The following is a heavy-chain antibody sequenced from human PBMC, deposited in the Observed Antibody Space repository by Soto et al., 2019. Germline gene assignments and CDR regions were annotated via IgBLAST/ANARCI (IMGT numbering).Heavy chain of an antibody. D-gene: IGHD6-19*01. Sequence: EVQLLESGGGLVQPGGSLRLSCAASGSTLSSYAMTWVRQAPGKGLEWVSTISRSGDSTYYRDSVKGRFTISRDNSKNTVYLQMNSLRAEDTAGYYCAKTDKFNPQSSGWANRFDYWGQGTLVTVSS. V-gene: IGHV3-23*01. CDR2: ISRSGDST. J-gene: IGHJ4*02. CDR1: GSTLSSYA. CDR3: AKTDKFNPQSSGWANRFDY.